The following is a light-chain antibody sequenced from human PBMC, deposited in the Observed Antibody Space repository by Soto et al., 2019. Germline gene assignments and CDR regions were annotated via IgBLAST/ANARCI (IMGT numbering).Light chain of an antibody. CDR3: SSYTITSTYV. V-gene: IGLV2-14*01. CDR2: EVS. Sequence: QSVLTQPASVSGAPGQSITISCTGTSSDVGGYNYVSWYQQHPGKAPKLMIYEVSARPSGVSNRFSGSKSGNTASLTISGLKAEDEADYYCSSYTITSTYVFGTGTKVTVL. J-gene: IGLJ1*01. CDR1: SSDVGGYNY.